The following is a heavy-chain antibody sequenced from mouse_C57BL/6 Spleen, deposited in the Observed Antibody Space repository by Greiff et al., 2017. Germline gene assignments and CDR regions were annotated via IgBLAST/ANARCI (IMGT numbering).Heavy chain of an antibody. Sequence: QVQLQQSGPGLVQPSQCLSITCTASGFSLTSYGVHWVRQSPGKGLEWLGVIWSGGSTDYNAAFISRLSIITDNSKSQVFFKMNRLQADETAIYYCARRGDYYGSSPVFDDWGTGTTVTVSS. CDR1: GFSLTSYG. D-gene: IGHD1-1*01. J-gene: IGHJ1*03. CDR3: ARRGDYYGSSPVFDD. V-gene: IGHV2-2*01. CDR2: IWSGGST.